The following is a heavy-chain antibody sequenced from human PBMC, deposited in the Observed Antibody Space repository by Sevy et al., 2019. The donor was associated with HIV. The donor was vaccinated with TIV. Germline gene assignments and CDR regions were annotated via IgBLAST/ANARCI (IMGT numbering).Heavy chain of an antibody. CDR2: INGRGGST. CDR1: GYSFSSYA. CDR3: ARPSPRIAAAASAFYDN. V-gene: IGHV3-23*01. J-gene: IGHJ4*02. Sequence: GGSLRLSCVVSGYSFSSYAISWVRQAPGKGLEWVSTINGRGGSTYYADSVKGRFTKSRENPKNTLFLQMINLRVDDTAIYYCARPSPRIAAAASAFYDNWGQGTLVTVSS. D-gene: IGHD6-13*01.